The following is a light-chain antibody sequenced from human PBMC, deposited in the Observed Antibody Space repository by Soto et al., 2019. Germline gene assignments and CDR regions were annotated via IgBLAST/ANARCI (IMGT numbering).Light chain of an antibody. Sequence: QSVLTQPPSVSAAPGQKVTISCSGSSSNIGNKFVSWYQQLPGTAPKLLIYGNDKRPSGIPDRFSGSKSGTSATLGITGLQTGDEADYYCGTWDTSLRIDVFGTGTKLTVL. V-gene: IGLV1-51*02. CDR2: GND. CDR1: SSNIGNKF. J-gene: IGLJ1*01. CDR3: GTWDTSLRIDV.